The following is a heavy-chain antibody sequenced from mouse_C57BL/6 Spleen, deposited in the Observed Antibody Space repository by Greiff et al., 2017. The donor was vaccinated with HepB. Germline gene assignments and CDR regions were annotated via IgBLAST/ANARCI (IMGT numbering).Heavy chain of an antibody. CDR2: ISNGGGST. CDR1: GFTFSDYY. J-gene: IGHJ4*01. Sequence: EVQRVESGGGLVQPGGSLKLSCAASGFTFSDYYMYWVRQTPEKRLEWVAYISNGGGSTYYPDTVKGRFTISRDNAKNTLYLQMSRLKSEDTAMYYCARDDYDDAMDYWGQGTSVTVSS. V-gene: IGHV5-12*01. D-gene: IGHD2-4*01. CDR3: ARDDYDDAMDY.